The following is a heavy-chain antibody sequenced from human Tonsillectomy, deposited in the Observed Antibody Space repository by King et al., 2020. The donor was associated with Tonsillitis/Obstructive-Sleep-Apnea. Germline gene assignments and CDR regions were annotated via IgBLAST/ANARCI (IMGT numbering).Heavy chain of an antibody. Sequence: VQLVESGGDVVQPGRSLRLSCAASGFTFSSYAIHWVRQAPGKGLEWVAGISYADGTNKFYTDSVKGRFTISRDNSKNTMYLQMNSLRAEDSAVYFCPSGSGYYYFEYWGQGTLVTVSS. J-gene: IGHJ4*02. CDR2: ISYADGTNK. CDR1: GFTFSSYA. V-gene: IGHV3-30*10. CDR3: PSGSGYYYFEY. D-gene: IGHD2-15*01.